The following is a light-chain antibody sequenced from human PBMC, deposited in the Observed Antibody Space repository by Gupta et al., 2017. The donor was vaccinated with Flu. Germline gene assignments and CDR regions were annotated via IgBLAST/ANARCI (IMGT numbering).Light chain of an antibody. Sequence: STRSASGGDRVTITCRASQSISSWLAWYQQKPGKAPKLLIYEASKLERGVPSRFSGSGSGTQFTLTISCRQPDDFATYYCQQYKSYSGYSFGQGTKVDIK. V-gene: IGKV1-5*03. CDR3: QQYKSYSGYS. J-gene: IGKJ2*03. CDR1: QSISSW. CDR2: EAS.